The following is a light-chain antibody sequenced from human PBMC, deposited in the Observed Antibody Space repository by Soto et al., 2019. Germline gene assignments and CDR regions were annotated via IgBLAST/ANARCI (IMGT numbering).Light chain of an antibody. Sequence: EIVLTQSPATLSLSPGERATLSCRASQSVSSYLAWYQQKPGQAPRLLIYRASIRATGIPARFSGSGSGIDFTLTISSLQSEDFAIYYCQQYYNSPMWTFGQGTKVDIK. CDR1: QSVSSY. CDR2: RAS. CDR3: QQYYNSPMWT. V-gene: IGKV3-15*01. J-gene: IGKJ1*01.